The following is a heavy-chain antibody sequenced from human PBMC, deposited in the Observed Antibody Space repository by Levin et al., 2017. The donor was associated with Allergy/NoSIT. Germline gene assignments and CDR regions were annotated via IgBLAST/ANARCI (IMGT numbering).Heavy chain of an antibody. CDR3: ARGRDYGDYGFPPLGGAFDI. J-gene: IGHJ3*02. CDR1: GGSISSGGYS. D-gene: IGHD4-17*01. Sequence: PSETLSLTCAVSGGSISSGGYSWSWIRQPPGKGLEWIGYIYHSGSTYYNPSLKSRVTISVDRSKNQFSLKLSSVTAADTAVYYCARGRDYGDYGFPPLGGAFDIWGQGTMVTVSS. V-gene: IGHV4-30-2*01. CDR2: IYHSGST.